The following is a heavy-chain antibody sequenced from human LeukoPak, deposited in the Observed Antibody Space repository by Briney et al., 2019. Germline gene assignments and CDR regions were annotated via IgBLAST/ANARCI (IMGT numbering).Heavy chain of an antibody. D-gene: IGHD5-18*01. Sequence: SVKVSCKASGGTFSSYAISWVRQAPGQGLEWMGRIIPILGIANYAQKFQGRVTITADKSTSTAYMELSSLRSEDTAVYYCASEDTAMVYYFDYWGREPWSPSPQ. CDR3: ASEDTAMVYYFDY. CDR1: GGTFSSYA. V-gene: IGHV1-69*04. J-gene: IGHJ4*02. CDR2: IIPILGIA.